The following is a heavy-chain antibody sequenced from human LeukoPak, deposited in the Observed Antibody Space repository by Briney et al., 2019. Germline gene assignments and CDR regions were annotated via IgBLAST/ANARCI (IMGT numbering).Heavy chain of an antibody. CDR2: ISSNGATM. CDR1: GFTFCSHE. J-gene: IGHJ4*02. CDR3: AREAVLDY. D-gene: IGHD3-10*02. Sequence: GGSLRLSCAASGFTFCSHEMNWVRQAPGKGLEWVSYISSNGATMYYADSVKGRFTISRDNAKNSLYLQMNSLRAEDTAVYYCAREAVLDYWGQGTLVTVSS. V-gene: IGHV3-48*03.